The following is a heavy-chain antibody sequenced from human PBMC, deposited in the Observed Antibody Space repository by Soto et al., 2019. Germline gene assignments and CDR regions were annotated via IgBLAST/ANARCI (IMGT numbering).Heavy chain of an antibody. V-gene: IGHV1-69*02. D-gene: IGHD2-15*01. CDR2: IIPILGIA. J-gene: IGHJ4*02. CDR3: AGYCSGGSCLDY. Sequence: QVQLVQSGAEVKKPGSSVKVSCKASGGIFSSYTISWVRQAPGQGLEWMGRIIPILGIANYAQKFQGRVTITADKSTSTDYMELSSLRSEDTAVYYCAGYCSGGSCLDYWGQGTLVTVSS. CDR1: GGIFSSYT.